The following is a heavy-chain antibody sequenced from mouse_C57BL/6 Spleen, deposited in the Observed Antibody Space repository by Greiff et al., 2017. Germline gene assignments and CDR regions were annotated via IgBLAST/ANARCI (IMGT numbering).Heavy chain of an antibody. CDR3: YRRGLSDYSFDY. J-gene: IGHJ2*01. CDR2: IYWDDDK. CDR1: GFSLSTSGMG. Sequence: QVTLKESGPGILPSSQTLSLTWSFSGFSLSTSGMGVSWIRQPSGKGLEWLAHIYWDDDKRSNPSLKRRRTITKDTYRNQIFLKITSVDTTDTDTYDCYRRGLSDYSFDYWGQGTTLTVSS. V-gene: IGHV8-12*01. D-gene: IGHD1-1*01.